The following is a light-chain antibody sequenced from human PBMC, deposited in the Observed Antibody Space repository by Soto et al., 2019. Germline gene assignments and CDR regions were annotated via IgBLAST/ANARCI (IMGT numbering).Light chain of an antibody. J-gene: IGKJ3*01. CDR2: DAS. Sequence: EIVLTQSPATLSLSPGERATLSCRASQSVSTYLAWYQQKPGQAPRLLIYDASNRATGIPARFSGSGSGTDFTLTIISLEPEDFAVYYCQQRSNWPPGSTFGPGTKVDI. V-gene: IGKV3-11*01. CDR3: QQRSNWPPGST. CDR1: QSVSTY.